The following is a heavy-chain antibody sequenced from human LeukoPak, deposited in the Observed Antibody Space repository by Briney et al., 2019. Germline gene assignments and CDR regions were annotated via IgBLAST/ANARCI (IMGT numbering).Heavy chain of an antibody. CDR1: GFTFSSYW. Sequence: GGSLRLSCAASGFTFSSYWMSWVRQAPGKGLEWVANIKQDGSEKYYVDSVKGRFTISRDNAKNSLYLQMNSLRAEDTAVYYCAKDQRITMIVVARNAFDIWGQGTMVTVSS. CDR2: IKQDGSEK. D-gene: IGHD3-22*01. J-gene: IGHJ3*02. CDR3: AKDQRITMIVVARNAFDI. V-gene: IGHV3-7*01.